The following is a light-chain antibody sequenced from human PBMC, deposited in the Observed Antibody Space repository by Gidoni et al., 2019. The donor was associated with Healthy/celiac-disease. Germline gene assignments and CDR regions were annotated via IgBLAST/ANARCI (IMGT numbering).Light chain of an antibody. Sequence: NTARITCGGNNIGSKSVHWYQQKPGQAPVLVIYYDSDRPSGIPERFSGSNSGNTATLTISRVEAGDEADYYCQVWDSSSDHPVVFGGGTKLTVL. CDR3: QVWDSSSDHPVV. J-gene: IGLJ3*02. V-gene: IGLV3-21*04. CDR2: YDS. CDR1: NIGSKS.